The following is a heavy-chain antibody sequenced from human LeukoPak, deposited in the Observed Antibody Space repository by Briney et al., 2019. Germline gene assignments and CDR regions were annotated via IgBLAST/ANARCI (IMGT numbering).Heavy chain of an antibody. V-gene: IGHV3-23*01. CDR3: ALLRNGQYYFDY. J-gene: IGHJ4*02. D-gene: IGHD2-8*01. CDR1: GFTFSSYA. Sequence: GGSLRLSCAASGFTFSSYAMSWVRQAPGKGLEWVSAISGSGGSTYYADSVKGRFTISRDNSKNTLYLQMNSLRAEDTAVYYCALLRNGQYYFDYWGQGTLVTVSS. CDR2: ISGSGGST.